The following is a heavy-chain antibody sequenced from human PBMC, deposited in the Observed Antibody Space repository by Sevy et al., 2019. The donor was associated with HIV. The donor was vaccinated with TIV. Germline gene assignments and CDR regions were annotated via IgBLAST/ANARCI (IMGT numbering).Heavy chain of an antibody. D-gene: IGHD2-8*01. CDR1: GFTFSSYG. J-gene: IGHJ4*02. V-gene: IGHV3-30*18. CDR2: ISYDGSNK. CDR3: ANVRGDAPLDY. Sequence: GGSLRLSCAASGFTFSSYGMHWVRQAPGKGLEWVAVISYDGSNKYYADSVKGRFTISRDNSKNTLYLQMNSLRAEDTAVYYCANVRGDAPLDYWGQGTLVTVSS.